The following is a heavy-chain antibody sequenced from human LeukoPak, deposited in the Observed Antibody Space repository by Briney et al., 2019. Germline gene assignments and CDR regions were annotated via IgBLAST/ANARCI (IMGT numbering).Heavy chain of an antibody. J-gene: IGHJ4*02. Sequence: SETLSLTCTVSGGSISSSSYYWGWIHQPPGKGLEWIGNIYYSGSTYYNPSLKSRVTISLDTSKNQFSLKLSSVTAADTAVYYCARHGYDFWSGYPIPDYWGQGTLVTVSS. CDR2: IYYSGST. D-gene: IGHD3-3*01. CDR3: ARHGYDFWSGYPIPDY. CDR1: GGSISSSSYY. V-gene: IGHV4-39*01.